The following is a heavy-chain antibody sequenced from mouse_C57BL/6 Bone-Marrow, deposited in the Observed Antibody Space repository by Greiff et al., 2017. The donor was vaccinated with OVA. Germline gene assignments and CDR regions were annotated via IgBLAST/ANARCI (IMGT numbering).Heavy chain of an antibody. Sequence: VQLQQSGPELVKPGASVKISCKASGYTFTDYYMNWVKQSHGKSLEWIGDINPNNGGTSYNQKFKGKATLTVDKSSSTAYMELRSLTSEDSAVYYCARSDDGYYGRFAYWGQGTLVTVSA. CDR2: INPNNGGT. CDR1: GYTFTDYY. CDR3: ARSDDGYYGRFAY. V-gene: IGHV1-26*01. D-gene: IGHD2-3*01. J-gene: IGHJ3*01.